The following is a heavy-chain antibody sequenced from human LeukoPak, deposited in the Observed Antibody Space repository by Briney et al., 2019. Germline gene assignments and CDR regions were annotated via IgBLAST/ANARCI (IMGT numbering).Heavy chain of an antibody. CDR2: ITSSSNYI. CDR1: GFTSSIYR. CDR3: ARDRGYFDN. V-gene: IGHV3-21*03. J-gene: IGHJ4*02. D-gene: IGHD5-24*01. Sequence: PRGSLRPSRAASGFTSSIYRMNWVGQAPGKGLEWLSSITSSSNYIYYADSVKGRFTISRDNVQNSLYLQMNSLRAEDTAMYYCARDRGYFDNWGQRTLVTVSS.